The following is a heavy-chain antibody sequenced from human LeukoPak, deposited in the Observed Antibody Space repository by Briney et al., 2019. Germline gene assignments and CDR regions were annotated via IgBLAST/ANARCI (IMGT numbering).Heavy chain of an antibody. J-gene: IGHJ4*02. D-gene: IGHD2-21*01. V-gene: IGHV3-53*01. CDR1: GFTFSSYA. CDR3: ARDLFD. CDR2: LYSGGNT. Sequence: GGSLRLSCAASGFTFSSYAMIWVRQAPGKGLEWVSALYSGGNTYYADSVKGRFTISRDNSKNTLYLQMNSLRAEDTAVYYCARDLFDWGQGTLVTVSS.